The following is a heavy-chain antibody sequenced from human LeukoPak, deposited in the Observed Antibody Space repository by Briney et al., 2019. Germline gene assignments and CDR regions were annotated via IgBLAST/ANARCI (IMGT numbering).Heavy chain of an antibody. CDR2: ITSPVGHI. D-gene: IGHD2-2*01. CDR1: GFTFSTYS. J-gene: IGHJ4*02. V-gene: IGHV3-21*01. Sequence: PGGSLRLSCTASGFTFSTYSMNWVRQAPGKGLEWVASITSPVGHIYYADSLKGRITTSRDNAKSSLYLQMNSLRGEDTAVYYCAREVREVPHWGQGTLVTVSS. CDR3: AREVREVPH.